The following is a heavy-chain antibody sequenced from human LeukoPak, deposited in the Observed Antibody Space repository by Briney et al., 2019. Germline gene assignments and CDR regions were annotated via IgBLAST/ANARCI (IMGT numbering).Heavy chain of an antibody. CDR3: AKGMVRGVILKGFDY. J-gene: IGHJ4*02. CDR1: GFTFSSYS. Sequence: GGSLRLSCAASGFTFSSYSMNWVRQAPGKGLERVSGIRAGGDNTYYADSVKGRFTISRDNSKNTLYLQMNSLRAEDTAVYYCAKGMVRGVILKGFDYWGQGTLVTVSS. D-gene: IGHD3-10*01. CDR2: IRAGGDNT. V-gene: IGHV3-23*01.